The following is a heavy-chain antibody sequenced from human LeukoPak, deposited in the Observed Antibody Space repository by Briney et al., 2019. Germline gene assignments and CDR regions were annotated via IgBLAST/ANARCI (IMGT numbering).Heavy chain of an antibody. Sequence: GGSLRLSCAASGFTFSGYAMSWVRQAPGKGLEWVSAISGSGGSTYYADSVKGRFTISRDNSKNTLYLQMNSLRAEDTAVYYCAKDYYGSGSYYMPPAHYFDYWGQGTLVTVSS. D-gene: IGHD3-10*01. CDR2: ISGSGGST. CDR3: AKDYYGSGSYYMPPAHYFDY. J-gene: IGHJ4*02. V-gene: IGHV3-23*01. CDR1: GFTFSGYA.